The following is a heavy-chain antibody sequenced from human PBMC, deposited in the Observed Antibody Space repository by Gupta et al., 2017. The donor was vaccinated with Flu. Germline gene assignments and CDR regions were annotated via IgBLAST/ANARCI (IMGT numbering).Heavy chain of an antibody. D-gene: IGHD2-15*01. Sequence: APGKGLELVGSISYDGSIDDYGDSVKGRFTISRDNPKNTVYLQMHSLRVEGTAIYYCAKSRSAGTPTSYSFDSWGQGTLVTVSS. CDR2: ISYDGSID. J-gene: IGHJ4*02. CDR3: AKSRSAGTPTSYSFDS. V-gene: IGHV3-30-3*02.